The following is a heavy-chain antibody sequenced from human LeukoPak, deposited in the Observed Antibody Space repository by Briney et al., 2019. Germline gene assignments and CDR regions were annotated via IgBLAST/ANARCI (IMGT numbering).Heavy chain of an antibody. V-gene: IGHV3-33*01. D-gene: IGHD1-26*01. J-gene: IGHJ4*02. CDR3: ARVPSSGSYPSFFDY. CDR2: IWYDGSNK. Sequence: PGRSLRLSCAASGFTFSRNGMHWVRQAPGKGLELVAVIWYDGSNKYYADSVKGRFTISRDNSKNTLYLQMNSLRAEDTAVYYCARVPSSGSYPSFFDYWGQGTLVTVSS. CDR1: GFTFSRNG.